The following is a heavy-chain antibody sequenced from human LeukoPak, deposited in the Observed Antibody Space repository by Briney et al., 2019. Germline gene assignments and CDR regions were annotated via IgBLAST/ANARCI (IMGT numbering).Heavy chain of an antibody. CDR1: GFTFSSYS. D-gene: IGHD4-23*01. J-gene: IGHJ4*02. CDR3: ARDLVGYGGGVDY. Sequence: GGSLRLSCAGSGFTFSSYSIHWVRQVSGKGLEWVAVISYDGSNKYYADSVKGRFTISRDNSRNTVCLQMNSLRPEDTAVYSCARDLVGYGGGVDYWGQGTLVTVSS. CDR2: ISYDGSNK. V-gene: IGHV3-30*04.